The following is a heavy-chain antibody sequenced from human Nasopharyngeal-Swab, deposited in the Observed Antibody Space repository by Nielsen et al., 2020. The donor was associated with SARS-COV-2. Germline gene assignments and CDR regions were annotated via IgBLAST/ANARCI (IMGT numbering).Heavy chain of an antibody. V-gene: IGHV4-34*01. CDR1: GGSFSGYY. Sequence: GSLRLSCAVYGGSFSGYYWSWIRQPPGKGLEWIGEINHSGSTNYNPSLKSRVTISVDTSKKQFSLKLSSVTAADTAVYYCASSESLNWFDPWGQGTLVTVSS. CDR3: ASSESLNWFDP. J-gene: IGHJ5*02. CDR2: INHSGST. D-gene: IGHD3-10*01.